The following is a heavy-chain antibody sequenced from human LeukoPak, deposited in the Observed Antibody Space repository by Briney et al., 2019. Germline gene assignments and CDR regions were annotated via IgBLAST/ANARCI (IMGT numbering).Heavy chain of an antibody. CDR3: SKGYNWNTEYPGVTHY. CDR2: ISGRGRRT. V-gene: IGHV3-23*01. Sequence: GGSLRLSCAPSGFTFSSYTISWVRQAPGKGLEWVSAISGRGRRTYYGDSVKGRFTISRDNSNNTLYLHMNRLRADDTELYYCSKGYNWNTEYPGVTHYLGRGTLVTVSS. D-gene: IGHD1/OR15-1a*01. J-gene: IGHJ4*02. CDR1: GFTFSSYT.